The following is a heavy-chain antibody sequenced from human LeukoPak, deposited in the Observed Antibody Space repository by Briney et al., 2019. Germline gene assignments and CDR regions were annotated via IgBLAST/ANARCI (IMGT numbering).Heavy chain of an antibody. CDR2: ISAYNGNT. CDR3: ARDAEMATTYYFDY. Sequence: GASVKVSCKASGYTFTSYGISWVRQAPGQGLEWMGWISAYNGNTNYAQKLQGRVTMTTDTSTSTAYMELRSLRPEDTAVYYCARDAEMATTYYFDYWDQGTLVTVSS. V-gene: IGHV1-18*01. CDR1: GYTFTSYG. D-gene: IGHD5-24*01. J-gene: IGHJ4*02.